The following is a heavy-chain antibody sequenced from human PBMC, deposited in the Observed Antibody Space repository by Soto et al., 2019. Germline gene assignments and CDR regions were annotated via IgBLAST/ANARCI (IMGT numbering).Heavy chain of an antibody. J-gene: IGHJ6*02. D-gene: IGHD3-16*01. CDR3: AKTPSSNGLFGPAYYYGMDV. Sequence: GGSLRLSCAASGFTFSSYAMSWVRQAPGKGLEWVSAISGSGGSTYYADSVKGRFTISRDNSKNTLYLQMNSLRAEDTAVYYCAKTPSSNGLFGPAYYYGMDVWGQGTTVTVSS. V-gene: IGHV3-23*01. CDR2: ISGSGGST. CDR1: GFTFSSYA.